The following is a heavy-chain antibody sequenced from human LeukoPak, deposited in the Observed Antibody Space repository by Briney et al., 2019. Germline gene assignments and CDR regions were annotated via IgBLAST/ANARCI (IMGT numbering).Heavy chain of an antibody. CDR2: VYYSGIT. CDR1: GGSISSTSYY. V-gene: IGHV4-39*01. CDR3: ARQRGSDYYHYYYMDV. Sequence: SETLSLTCTVSGGSISSTSYYRGWIRQPPGKGLEWIGTVYYSGITYDNPSLNSRVTISVDTSKNHFSLKLRSVTAADTAVYYCARQRGSDYYHYYYMDVWGKGTTVTVSS. D-gene: IGHD1-26*01. J-gene: IGHJ6*03.